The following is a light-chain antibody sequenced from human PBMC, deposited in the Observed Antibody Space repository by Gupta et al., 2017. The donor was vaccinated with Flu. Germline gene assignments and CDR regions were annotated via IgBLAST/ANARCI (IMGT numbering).Light chain of an antibody. Sequence: QSAPTQPRPLSGSPAQSVTISCTGTSNDVGGYHRVPWYDQPPGKAPNLILYDVSQRPSGVADRLSGSKSGNTASLTISGPEEDGAADYYGSSHAGNDSWVFGTGTTVTVL. CDR1: SNDVGGYHR. V-gene: IGLV2-11*01. J-gene: IGLJ1*01. CDR2: DVS. CDR3: SSHAGNDSWV.